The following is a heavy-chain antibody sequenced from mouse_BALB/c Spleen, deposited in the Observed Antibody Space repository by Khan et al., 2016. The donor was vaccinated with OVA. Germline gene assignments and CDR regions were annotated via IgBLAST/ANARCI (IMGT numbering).Heavy chain of an antibody. V-gene: IGHV1S41*01. CDR1: GYTFTSYW. J-gene: IGHJ4*01. CDR3: ARENYYGNSYDAMDY. D-gene: IGHD2-1*01. Sequence: DLVKPGASVKLSCKASGYTFTSYWINWLKQRPGQGLEWIGRIGPGSGSTHYNEMFKGKATLTVDTSSTTAYIQLSSLSSEDSAVYFCARENYYGNSYDAMDYWGQGTAVTVSS. CDR2: IGPGSGST.